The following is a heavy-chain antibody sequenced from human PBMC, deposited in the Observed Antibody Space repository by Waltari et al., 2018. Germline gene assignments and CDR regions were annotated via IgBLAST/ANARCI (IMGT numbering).Heavy chain of an antibody. V-gene: IGHV3-21*06. CDR3: NVELAEAGN. CDR2: ISKSGRVT. J-gene: IGHJ4*02. D-gene: IGHD6-13*01. Sequence: EVHLVESGGGLVKPGGSLRVSCAASGFDFSSFSINWIRQTPGKGLEWVSSISKSGRVTEYADSVKGQFTFSRDNANNSVYLQMNSLRVEDTAVYYCNVELAEAGNWGQGTLVTVSP. CDR1: GFDFSSFS.